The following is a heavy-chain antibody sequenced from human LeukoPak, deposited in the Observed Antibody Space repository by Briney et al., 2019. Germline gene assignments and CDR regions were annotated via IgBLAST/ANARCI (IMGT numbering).Heavy chain of an antibody. Sequence: GGSLRLSCAASGFTFSSYGMHWVRQARGKGLEWVAFIRYDGSNKYYADSVKGRFTISRDNSKNTLYLQMNSLRAEDTAVYYCAKGWIQLCLGCCLDYWGQGTLVTVSS. CDR2: IRYDGSNK. CDR3: AKGWIQLCLGCCLDY. V-gene: IGHV3-30*02. J-gene: IGHJ4*02. CDR1: GFTFSSYG. D-gene: IGHD5-18*01.